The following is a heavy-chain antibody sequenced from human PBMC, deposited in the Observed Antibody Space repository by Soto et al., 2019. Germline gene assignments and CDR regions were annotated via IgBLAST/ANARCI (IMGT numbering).Heavy chain of an antibody. J-gene: IGHJ4*02. Sequence: EVQLVESGGDLIQPGGSLRLSCAASGFTVTNSYMAWVRQAPGKGLEWVSVVYTSGRTYYADSVKGRFTVSRDISTNMFFLQMNKLSAEDMATYYCARAGFERLYFDQWGRGTLVTVSS. CDR3: ARAGFERLYFDQ. D-gene: IGHD1-1*01. CDR1: GFTVTNSY. V-gene: IGHV3-53*01. CDR2: VYTSGRT.